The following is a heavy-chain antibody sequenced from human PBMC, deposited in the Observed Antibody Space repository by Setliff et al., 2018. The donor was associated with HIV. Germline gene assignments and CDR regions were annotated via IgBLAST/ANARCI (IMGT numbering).Heavy chain of an antibody. CDR3: ARDRSNYVGLDAFDI. CDR2: INPSGGST. CDR1: GYTFTSYY. D-gene: IGHD4-4*01. J-gene: IGHJ3*02. V-gene: IGHV1-46*01. Sequence: ASVKVSCKASGYTFTSYYMHWVRQAPGQGLEWMGIINPSGGSTSYAQNFQGRVTITADESTSTAYMELSSLRSEDTAVYYCARDRSNYVGLDAFDIWGQGTMVTVSS.